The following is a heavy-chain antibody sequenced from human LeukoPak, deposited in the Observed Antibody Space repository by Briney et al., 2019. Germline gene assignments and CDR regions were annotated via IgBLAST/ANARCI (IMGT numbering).Heavy chain of an antibody. D-gene: IGHD1-14*01. CDR2: ISHSGTT. J-gene: IGHJ5*02. Sequence: PSETLSLTCTVSGVSVNSSDHYWSWIRQTPGKGLEWIGYISHSGTTYYNPSLKSRVTIAVDTSKNQFFLILSSMTIADTAIYYRARGKVPEPWGQGSPVTVSS. CDR3: ARGKVPEP. V-gene: IGHV4-30-4*01. CDR1: GVSVNSSDHY.